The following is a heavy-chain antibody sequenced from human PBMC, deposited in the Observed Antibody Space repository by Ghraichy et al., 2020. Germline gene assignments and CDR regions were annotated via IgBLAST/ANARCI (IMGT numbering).Heavy chain of an antibody. D-gene: IGHD3-3*01. CDR2: IYHSGTT. J-gene: IGHJ5*02. V-gene: IGHV4-39*01. Sequence: SETLSLTCTVSGASISSSSYYWGWIRQPPGKGLEWMGSIYHSGTTYYSPSLKSRVTISVDTSTNQFSLKVSSVTAADTAVYYCARVKILELFDPWGQGNLVAVTS. CDR3: ARVKILELFDP. CDR1: GASISSSSYY.